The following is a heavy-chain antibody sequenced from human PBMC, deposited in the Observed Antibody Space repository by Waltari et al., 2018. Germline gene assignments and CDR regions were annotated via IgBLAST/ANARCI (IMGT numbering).Heavy chain of an antibody. CDR3: ARDVVGSSAGYVKFDY. D-gene: IGHD3-10*01. CDR1: GFSISNNY. V-gene: IGHV3-66*01. J-gene: IGHJ4*02. Sequence: EVQLVEAGGGLVQPGGSLTLSGAASGFSISNNYMSWVRQSPGKGLEWVALIKSGGGTYYADTVEGRFHITRDNSNNTLYLQMNSLRAEDTAVYYCARDVVGSSAGYVKFDYWGQGTLLTVSP. CDR2: IKSGGGT.